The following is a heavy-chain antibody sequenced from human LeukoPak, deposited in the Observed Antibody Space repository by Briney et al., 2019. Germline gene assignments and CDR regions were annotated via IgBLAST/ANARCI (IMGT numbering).Heavy chain of an antibody. Sequence: SETLSLTCAVSGGSISSYYWSWIRQPAGKGLEWIGRIYTSGSTIYNPSLKSRVTMSVDTSKNQFSLKLSSVTAADTAVYYCARGRYESTRLSAYYYYYMDVWGKGTTVTVSS. CDR2: IYTSGST. J-gene: IGHJ6*03. D-gene: IGHD1-14*01. CDR3: ARGRYESTRLSAYYYYYMDV. CDR1: GGSISSYY. V-gene: IGHV4-4*07.